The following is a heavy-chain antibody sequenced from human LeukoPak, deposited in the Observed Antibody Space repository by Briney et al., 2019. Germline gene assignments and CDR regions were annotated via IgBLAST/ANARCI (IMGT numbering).Heavy chain of an antibody. D-gene: IGHD5-18*01. V-gene: IGHV4-59*01. Sequence: KPSETLSLTCTVSGGSISSYYWSWIRQPPGKGLEWIGYIYYSGSTNYNPSLKSRVTISVDTSKNQFSLKLSSVTAADTAVYYCARFRNTAMDYYYYGMDVWGQGTTVTVSS. CDR2: IYYSGST. CDR3: ARFRNTAMDYYYYGMDV. J-gene: IGHJ6*02. CDR1: GGSISSYY.